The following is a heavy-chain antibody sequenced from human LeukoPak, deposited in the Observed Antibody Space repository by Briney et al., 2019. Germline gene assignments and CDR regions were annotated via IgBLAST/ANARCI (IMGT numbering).Heavy chain of an antibody. CDR2: ISGSGGNT. D-gene: IGHD2-2*01. J-gene: IGHJ4*02. CDR1: GFTFSSYS. Sequence: GGSLRLSCAASGFTFSSYSVNWVRQAPGKGLEWVSVISGSGGNTYYADSVKGRFTISRDNSKNTLDLQMNSLRAEDTAVYYCAKAKTPSCYAALDYWGQGTLVTVSS. V-gene: IGHV3-23*01. CDR3: AKAKTPSCYAALDY.